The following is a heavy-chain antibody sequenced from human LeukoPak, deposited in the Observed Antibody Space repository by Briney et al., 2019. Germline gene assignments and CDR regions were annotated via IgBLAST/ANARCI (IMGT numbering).Heavy chain of an antibody. Sequence: PGGSLRLSCAASGFTFSSYAMSWVRQAPGKGLEWVSAISGSGGGTYYADSVKGRFTISRDNSKNTLYLQMNSLRAEDTAVYYCAKDRWFGELSDYYMDVWGKGTTVTVSS. D-gene: IGHD3-10*01. CDR3: AKDRWFGELSDYYMDV. J-gene: IGHJ6*03. CDR1: GFTFSSYA. CDR2: ISGSGGGT. V-gene: IGHV3-23*01.